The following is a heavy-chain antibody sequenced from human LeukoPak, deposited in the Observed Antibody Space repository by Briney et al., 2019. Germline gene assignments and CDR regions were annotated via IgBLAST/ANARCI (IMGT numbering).Heavy chain of an antibody. D-gene: IGHD5-18*01. V-gene: IGHV3-30*04. CDR2: ISYDGSNK. CDR3: ARNGFYSRIQEGSYFDY. Sequence: QPGGSLRLSCAASGFTFSSYAMHWVRQAPGKGLEWVAVISYDGSNKYYADSVKGRFTISRDNSKNTLYLQMNSLRAEDTAVYYCARNGFYSRIQEGSYFDYWGQGTLVTVSS. J-gene: IGHJ4*02. CDR1: GFTFSSYA.